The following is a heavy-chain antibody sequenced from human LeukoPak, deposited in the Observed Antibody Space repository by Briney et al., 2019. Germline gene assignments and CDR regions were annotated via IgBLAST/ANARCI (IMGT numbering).Heavy chain of an antibody. CDR1: GFTFSSYA. D-gene: IGHD6-19*01. CDR3: ARAVAVYYFDY. V-gene: IGHV3-30-3*01. Sequence: GGSLRLSCAASGFTFSSYAMHWVRQAPDKGLEWVAVISYDGSNKYYADSVKGRFTISRDNSKNTLYLQMTSLRAEDTAVYYCARAVAVYYFDYCGQGTLVTVSS. CDR2: ISYDGSNK. J-gene: IGHJ4*02.